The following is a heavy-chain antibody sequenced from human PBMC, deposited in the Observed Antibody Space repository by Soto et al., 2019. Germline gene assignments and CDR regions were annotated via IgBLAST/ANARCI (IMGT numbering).Heavy chain of an antibody. V-gene: IGHV1-3*01. CDR2: INAGNGKT. Sequence: QVQLVQSGVAVKKPVASVKVSCKASGYTFTTYAMHWVRQAPGQRLEWMGWINAGNGKTKYSQKFQGRVTITRDTSATTAYMELSSLRSEDTAVYYCARAGDDCSTTNCYMIDYWGQGTLVTVSS. D-gene: IGHD2-2*02. CDR1: GYTFTTYA. J-gene: IGHJ4*02. CDR3: ARAGDDCSTTNCYMIDY.